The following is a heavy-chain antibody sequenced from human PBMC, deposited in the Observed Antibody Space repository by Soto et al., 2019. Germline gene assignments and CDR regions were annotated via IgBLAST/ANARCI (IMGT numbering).Heavy chain of an antibody. CDR2: IKSKTDGGTT. D-gene: IGHD6-19*01. Sequence: GGSLRLSCAASGFTFSNAWMNWVRQAPGKGLEWVGRIKSKTDGGTTDYAAPVKGRFTISRDDSENTLYLQMNSLKTEDTAVYYCTRRGYSSGWWSDYWGQGALVTVSS. J-gene: IGHJ4*02. V-gene: IGHV3-15*07. CDR3: TRRGYSSGWWSDY. CDR1: GFTFSNAW.